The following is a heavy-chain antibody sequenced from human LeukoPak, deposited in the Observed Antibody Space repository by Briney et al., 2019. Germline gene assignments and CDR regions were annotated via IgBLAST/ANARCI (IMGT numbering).Heavy chain of an antibody. CDR1: GYTYTGYY. V-gene: IGHV1-2*02. D-gene: IGHD3-10*01. J-gene: IGHJ4*02. Sequence: ASVKVSCKASGYTYTGYYMHWVRQAPGQGLEWMGWIYLNNGGTNYAQKFQGRVTMTRDTSISTAYMELSGLTSDDTAVYYCARGYCYGSGSYYNGYDYWGQGTLVTVSS. CDR2: IYLNNGGT. CDR3: ARGYCYGSGSYYNGYDY.